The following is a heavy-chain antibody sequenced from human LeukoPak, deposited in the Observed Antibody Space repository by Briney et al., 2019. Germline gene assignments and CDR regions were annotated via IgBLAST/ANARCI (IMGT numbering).Heavy chain of an antibody. CDR2: IYHSGST. D-gene: IGHD3-10*01. CDR3: ARDGLLLWFGELLSKVNWFDP. V-gene: IGHV4-38-2*02. CDR1: GYSISSGYY. J-gene: IGHJ5*02. Sequence: SETLSLTCAVSGYSISSGYYWGWIRQPPGKGLEWIGSIYHSGSTYYNPSLKSRVTISVDTSKNQFPLKLSSVTAADTAVYYCARDGLLLWFGELLSKVNWFDPWGQGTLVTVSS.